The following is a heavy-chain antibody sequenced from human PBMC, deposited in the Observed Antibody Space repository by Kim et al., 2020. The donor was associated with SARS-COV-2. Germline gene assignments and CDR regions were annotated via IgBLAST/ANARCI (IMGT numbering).Heavy chain of an antibody. CDR3: ARWVGRAFDY. V-gene: IGHV4-59*01. J-gene: IGHJ4*02. Sequence: SETLSLTCTVSGGSISSYYWSWIRQPPGKGLEWIGYIYYSGSTNYNPSLKSRVTISVDTSKNQFSLKLSSVTAADTAVYYCARWVGRAFDYWGQGTLVTVSS. CDR1: GGSISSYY. D-gene: IGHD1-26*01. CDR2: IYYSGST.